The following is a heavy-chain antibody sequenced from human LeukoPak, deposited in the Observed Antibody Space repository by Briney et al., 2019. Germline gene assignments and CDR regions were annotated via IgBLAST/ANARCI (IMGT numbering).Heavy chain of an antibody. D-gene: IGHD6-13*01. CDR1: GGSINTYY. J-gene: IGHJ4*02. V-gene: IGHV4-59*01. Sequence: PSETLSLTCTVSGGSINTYYWSWIRQPPGKGLEWIGYIYYSGTTNYNPSLKSRVTISVDTSKNQFSLKLSSVTAADTAVYYCARGVYIAAAQYGYWGQGTLVTVSS. CDR3: ARGVYIAAAQYGY. CDR2: IYYSGTT.